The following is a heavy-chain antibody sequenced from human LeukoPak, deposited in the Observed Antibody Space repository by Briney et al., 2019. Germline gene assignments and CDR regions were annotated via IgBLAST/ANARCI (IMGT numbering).Heavy chain of an antibody. CDR1: GFTFDDYA. CDR3: AKSRSGGNYGDFDY. CDR2: ITWNSGSI. V-gene: IGHV3-9*01. J-gene: IGHJ4*02. D-gene: IGHD1-7*01. Sequence: GGSLRLSCAASGFTFDDYAMHWVRLAPGKGLEWVSGITWNSGSIDYADSVKGRFTISRDNAKNSLYLQMNSLRAEDTALYYCAKSRSGGNYGDFDYWGQGTLATVSS.